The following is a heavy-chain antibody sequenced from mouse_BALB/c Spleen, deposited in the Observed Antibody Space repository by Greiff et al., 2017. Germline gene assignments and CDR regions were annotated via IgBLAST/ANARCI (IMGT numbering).Heavy chain of an antibody. V-gene: IGHV7-3*02. D-gene: IGHD3-3*01. J-gene: IGHJ2*01. CDR2: IRNKANGYTT. CDR3: ARDDRYGFFDD. Sequence: EVQLVESGGGLVQPGGSLRLSCATSGFTFTDYYMSWVRQPPGKALEWLGFIRNKANGYTTEYSASVKGRFTISRDNSQSILYLQMNTLRAEDSATYYCARDDRYGFFDDWGQGTTLTVSS. CDR1: GFTFTDYY.